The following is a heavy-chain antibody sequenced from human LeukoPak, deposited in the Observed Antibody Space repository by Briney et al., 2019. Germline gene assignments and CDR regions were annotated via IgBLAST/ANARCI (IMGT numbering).Heavy chain of an antibody. J-gene: IGHJ4*02. CDR1: YVSISSETFY. D-gene: IGHD3/OR15-3a*01. CDR3: ARQTGSGLFILP. Sequence: SETLSLTCTVDYVSISSETFYWDWIRQPPGEGLEWIGSIYYDGSTYYNPSLKSRLTISVDASMNQFSLRLTSVTAADTAVYYCARQTGSGLFILPGGQGTLVTVSS. CDR2: IYYDGST. V-gene: IGHV4-39*01.